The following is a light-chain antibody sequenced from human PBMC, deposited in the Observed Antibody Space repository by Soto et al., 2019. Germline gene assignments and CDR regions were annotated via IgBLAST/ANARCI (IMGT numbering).Light chain of an antibody. V-gene: IGKV3-20*01. CDR1: QSVSSGY. CDR3: QQYGSSPPYP. Sequence: EIVLTQSPGPLSLSPGERATLSCRASQSVSSGYLVWYQQKPGQAPRLLISAASSRATGIPDRFSGSGSGTDFTLTISRLEPEDFAVYYCQQYGSSPPYPFGQGTKLEIK. CDR2: AAS. J-gene: IGKJ2*01.